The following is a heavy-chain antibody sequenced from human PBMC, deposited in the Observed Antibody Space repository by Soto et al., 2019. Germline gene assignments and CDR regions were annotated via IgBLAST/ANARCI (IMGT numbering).Heavy chain of an antibody. Sequence: QITLKESGPTLVKPTQTLTLTCTFSGFSRSTSGVGVGWIRQPPGKALEWLAVVYWDDTKHYSPSLKSRLTITKDTSKNQVVLTMTNMDPVDTATYFCAHKGYGDYPLDYWGQGTLVTVYS. CDR1: GFSRSTSGVG. D-gene: IGHD4-17*01. V-gene: IGHV2-5*02. J-gene: IGHJ4*02. CDR3: AHKGYGDYPLDY. CDR2: VYWDDTK.